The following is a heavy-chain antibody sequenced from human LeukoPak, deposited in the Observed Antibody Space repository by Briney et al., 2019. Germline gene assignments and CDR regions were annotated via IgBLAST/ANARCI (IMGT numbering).Heavy chain of an antibody. Sequence: SETLSLTCTVSGGSISSRNNYWGWIRQPPGKGLEWIAIISDTGTTYYSPSLKSRLTISVDTSKNQFSLTLSSVTAADTAVYYCARRNYPYYFDYWGQGTLVTVSS. CDR2: ISDTGTT. J-gene: IGHJ4*02. CDR3: ARRNYPYYFDY. V-gene: IGHV4-39*01. CDR1: GGSISSRNNY. D-gene: IGHD1-7*01.